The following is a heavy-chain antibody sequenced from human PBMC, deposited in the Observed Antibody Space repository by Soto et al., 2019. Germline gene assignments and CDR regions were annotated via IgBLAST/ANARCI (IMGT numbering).Heavy chain of an antibody. Sequence: EVQLVQSGAEAKKPGESLKISCKGSGYSFTSYWIGWVRQMPGKGLEWMGIIYHGDSDTRYSPSFQGQVTISADKSISTAYLQWSSLKASDTAMYYCARLGQGGYDSSSWFDPWGQGTLVTVSS. D-gene: IGHD5-12*01. V-gene: IGHV5-51*03. CDR1: GYSFTSYW. CDR3: ARLGQGGYDSSSWFDP. J-gene: IGHJ5*02. CDR2: IYHGDSDT.